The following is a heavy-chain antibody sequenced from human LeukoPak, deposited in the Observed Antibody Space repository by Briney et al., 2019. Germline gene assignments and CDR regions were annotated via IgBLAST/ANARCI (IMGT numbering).Heavy chain of an antibody. CDR2: ISAYNGNT. CDR3: AKSGGGTGDYFDY. CDR1: GYTFTSYG. D-gene: IGHD2-15*01. Sequence: ASVKVSCKASGYTFTSYGISWVRQAPGQGLEWMGWISAYNGNTNYAQKFQGRVTMTRDTSTSTVYMELSSLRSEDTAVYYCAKSGGGTGDYFDYWGQGTLVTVSS. V-gene: IGHV1-18*01. J-gene: IGHJ4*02.